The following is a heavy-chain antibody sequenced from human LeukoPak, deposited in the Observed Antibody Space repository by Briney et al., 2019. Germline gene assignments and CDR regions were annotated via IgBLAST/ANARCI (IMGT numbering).Heavy chain of an antibody. V-gene: IGHV3-48*04. CDR3: AGDRRQRWLTRYFDY. CDR1: GFTFSSYG. Sequence: GGSLRLSCAASGFTFSSYGMHWVRQAPGKGLEWVSYISSSGSTIYYADSVEGRFTISRDNAKNSLYLQMNSLRAEDTAVYYCAGDRRQRWLTRYFDYWGQGTLVTVSS. D-gene: IGHD5-24*01. J-gene: IGHJ4*02. CDR2: ISSSGSTI.